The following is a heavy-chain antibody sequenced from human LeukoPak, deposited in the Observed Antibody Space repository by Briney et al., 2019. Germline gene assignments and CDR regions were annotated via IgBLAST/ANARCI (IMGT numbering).Heavy chain of an antibody. D-gene: IGHD2-2*01. J-gene: IGHJ4*02. CDR2: ISGSGGST. CDR1: GFTFSSYA. CDR3: AKDAAGYCSSTSCFAFDY. Sequence: GGSLRLSCAASGFTFSSYAMSWVRQAPGKGLEWVSDISGSGGSTYYADSVKGRFTISRDNSKNTLYLQMNSLRAEDTAVYYCAKDAAGYCSSTSCFAFDYWGQGTLVTVSS. V-gene: IGHV3-23*01.